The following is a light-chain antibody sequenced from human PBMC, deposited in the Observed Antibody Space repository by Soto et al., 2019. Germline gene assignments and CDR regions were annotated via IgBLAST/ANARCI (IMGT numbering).Light chain of an antibody. CDR2: AAS. J-gene: IGKJ1*01. V-gene: IGKV1-27*01. CDR3: LKYNSALWT. CDR1: QGISNY. Sequence: DIQMTQSPSSLSASVGDRVTITCRASQGISNYLAWYQQKPGKGPKILIYAASTLQSEVPSRFSGSGSGTDFTLTISSLQPEDVATYYCLKYNSALWTFGQGTKVEIK.